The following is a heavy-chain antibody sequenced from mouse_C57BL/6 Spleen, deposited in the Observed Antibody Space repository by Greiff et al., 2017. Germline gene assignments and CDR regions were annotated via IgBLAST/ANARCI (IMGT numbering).Heavy chain of an antibody. CDR1: GFTFTDYY. Sequence: EVKLVESGGGLVQPGGSLSLSCAASGFTFTDYYMSWVRQPPGKALEWLGFIRNKANGYTTEYSASVKGRFTISRDNSQSILFLQMNALRAEDSATYYCARSTTVVAYAMDYWGQGTSVTVSS. V-gene: IGHV7-3*01. CDR2: IRNKANGYTT. D-gene: IGHD1-1*01. J-gene: IGHJ4*01. CDR3: ARSTTVVAYAMDY.